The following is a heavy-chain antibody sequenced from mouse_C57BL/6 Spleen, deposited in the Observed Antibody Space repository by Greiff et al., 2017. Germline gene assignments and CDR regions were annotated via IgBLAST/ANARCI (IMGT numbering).Heavy chain of an antibody. V-gene: IGHV1-55*01. CDR1: GYTFTSYW. Sequence: QVHVKQPGAELVKPGASVKMSCKASGYTFTSYWITWVKQRPGQGLEWIGDIYPGSGSTNYNEKFKSKATLTVDTSSSTAYMQLSSLTSEDSAVYYCARSDGYSHFDYWGQGTTLTVSS. CDR3: ARSDGYSHFDY. CDR2: IYPGSGST. D-gene: IGHD2-3*01. J-gene: IGHJ2*01.